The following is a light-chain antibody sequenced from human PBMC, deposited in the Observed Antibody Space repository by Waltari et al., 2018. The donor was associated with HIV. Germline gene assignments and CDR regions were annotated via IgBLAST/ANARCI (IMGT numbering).Light chain of an antibody. V-gene: IGLV2-14*01. J-gene: IGLJ3*02. CDR3: SSYISSATPE. CDR1: SSDIGNYY. Sequence: QSALPQPASVSGSPGQSISISCTGTSSDIGNYYVSWYQHHPGKASKVIIYEVSNRPSGVSNRFSGSKSGNTASLTISGLLPEDEAYYFCSSYISSATPEFGGGTRLTVL. CDR2: EVS.